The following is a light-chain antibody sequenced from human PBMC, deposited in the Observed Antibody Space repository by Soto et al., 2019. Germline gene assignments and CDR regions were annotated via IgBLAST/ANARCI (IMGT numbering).Light chain of an antibody. CDR3: AAWDDSLSGHWG. J-gene: IGLJ3*02. CDR1: SSNIGSNY. Sequence: QSVLTQPPSASGTPGQRVTISCSGSSSNIGSNYVYWYQQLPGTAPKLLIYRNNQRPSGVPDRFSGSKSGTSASLAISGLRSEDEAYYYCAAWDDSLSGHWGFGGVTKLTVL. V-gene: IGLV1-47*01. CDR2: RNN.